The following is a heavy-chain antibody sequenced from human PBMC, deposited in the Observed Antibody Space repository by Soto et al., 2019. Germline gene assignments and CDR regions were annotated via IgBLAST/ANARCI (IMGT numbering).Heavy chain of an antibody. Sequence: SVKVACXSSAGTVSSYGINWVRQAPGHGLEWMGGLIPILGTPNYAQKFQDRVTITADESTSTAYMELSSLRSEDTAMYYCARDVRIGTTLRYWFDSWGQGTLVTVSS. CDR1: AGTVSSYG. CDR3: ARDVRIGTTLRYWFDS. CDR2: LIPILGTP. V-gene: IGHV1-69*13. J-gene: IGHJ5*01. D-gene: IGHD1-7*01.